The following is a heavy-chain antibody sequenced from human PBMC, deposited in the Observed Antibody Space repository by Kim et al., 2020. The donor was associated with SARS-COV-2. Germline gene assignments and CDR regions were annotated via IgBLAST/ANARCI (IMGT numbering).Heavy chain of an antibody. J-gene: IGHJ6*02. CDR1: GFTFSSYA. Sequence: GGSLRLSCAASGFTFSSYAMSWVRQAPGKGLEWVSSISGSGGSTYYADSVKGRFTISRDNSKNTLYLQMNSLRAEDTAVYYCAKDVSRSTIFGVVTRGSMDVWGQGTTVTVSS. CDR3: AKDVSRSTIFGVVTRGSMDV. V-gene: IGHV3-23*01. D-gene: IGHD3-3*01. CDR2: ISGSGGST.